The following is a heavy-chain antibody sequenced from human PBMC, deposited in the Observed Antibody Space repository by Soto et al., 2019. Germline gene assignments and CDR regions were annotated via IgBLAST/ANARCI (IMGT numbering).Heavy chain of an antibody. Sequence: VQLVESGGGVVQPGRSLRLSCAASGFTFRTYGMYWVRQAPGKGLEWVAVIWYDASNKYYADSVKGRFTISRDNSENTLYLQMNSLRAEDTAVYSCARGRVDGGELDLWGQGTLVTVSS. V-gene: IGHV3-33*01. CDR1: GFTFRTYG. D-gene: IGHD1-26*01. CDR3: ARGRVDGGELDL. J-gene: IGHJ4*02. CDR2: IWYDASNK.